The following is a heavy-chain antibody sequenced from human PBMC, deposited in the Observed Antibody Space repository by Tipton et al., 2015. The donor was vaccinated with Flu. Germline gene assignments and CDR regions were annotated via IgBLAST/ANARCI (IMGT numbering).Heavy chain of an antibody. D-gene: IGHD3-9*01. CDR3: ARVHFLYVILTGPYTGGAFDM. V-gene: IGHV4-39*07. CDR1: GDSISSNSFY. CDR2: SDFTGTG. J-gene: IGHJ3*02. Sequence: TLSLTCSVSGDSISSNSFYWGWVRQPPGPGLEWLGGSDFTGTGHSTPSLQSRVTISVDTSKYPFSLTLTSVTAADTAVYYCARVHFLYVILTGPYTGGAFDMGGRGTLVTVSS.